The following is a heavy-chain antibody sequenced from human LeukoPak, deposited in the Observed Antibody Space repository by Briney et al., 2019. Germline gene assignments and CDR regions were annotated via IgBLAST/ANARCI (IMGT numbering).Heavy chain of an antibody. CDR3: ARVYFRSMITFGGVIAGRWLDP. CDR2: ISAYNGNT. CDR1: GYTFTSYG. D-gene: IGHD3-16*02. V-gene: IGHV1-18*01. Sequence: GASVKVSCKASGYTFTSYGISWVRQAPGQGLEWMGWISAYNGNTNYAQKLQGRVTMTTDTSTSTAYMELRSLRSDDTAVYYCARVYFRSMITFGGVIAGRWLDPWGQGTLVTVSS. J-gene: IGHJ5*02.